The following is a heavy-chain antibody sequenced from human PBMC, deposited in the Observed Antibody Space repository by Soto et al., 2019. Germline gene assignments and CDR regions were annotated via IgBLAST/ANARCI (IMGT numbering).Heavy chain of an antibody. Sequence: QVQLVQSGAEVKKPGASVKVSCKASGYAFTSYGISGVRQAPGQGLEWMGWISVYNGNTNYAQKPQGRVTMTTDTTTSTAYREVRSLRSDDTAVYYCARAPKGKGMVETRYAFDIWGQGTMVTVSS. V-gene: IGHV1-18*04. J-gene: IGHJ3*02. CDR2: ISVYNGNT. CDR1: GYAFTSYG. D-gene: IGHD1-26*01. CDR3: ARAPKGKGMVETRYAFDI.